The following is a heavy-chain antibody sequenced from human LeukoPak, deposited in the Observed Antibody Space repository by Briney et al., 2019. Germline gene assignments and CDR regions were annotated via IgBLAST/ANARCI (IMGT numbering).Heavy chain of an antibody. Sequence: SETLSLTCSVSGSSISSDYYWGWVRQPPGKGLEWIGSIKHRGRSYYNPSLKSRVTISVDTSKNQFSLKLSSVTAADTAVYYCARQIVGAKYNWFDPWGQGTLVTVSS. V-gene: IGHV4-38-2*02. CDR3: ARQIVGAKYNWFDP. J-gene: IGHJ5*02. D-gene: IGHD1-26*01. CDR1: GSSISSDYY. CDR2: IKHRGRS.